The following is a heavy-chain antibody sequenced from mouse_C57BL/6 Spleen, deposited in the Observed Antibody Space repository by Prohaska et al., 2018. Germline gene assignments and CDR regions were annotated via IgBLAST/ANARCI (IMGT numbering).Heavy chain of an antibody. CDR3: MRYGNYWYFDV. V-gene: IGHV11-2*01. CDR1: GFTFSGFW. CDR2: INSDGSVI. J-gene: IGHJ1*03. Sequence: EVQLLETRGGLVQPGGSRGLSCEGSGFTFSGFWMSWVRQTPGKTLEWIGDINSDGSVINYATSIKDRFTIFRDNDKSTLYLQMSNVRSEDTATYFCMRYGNYWYFDVWGTGTTVTVSS. D-gene: IGHD2-1*01.